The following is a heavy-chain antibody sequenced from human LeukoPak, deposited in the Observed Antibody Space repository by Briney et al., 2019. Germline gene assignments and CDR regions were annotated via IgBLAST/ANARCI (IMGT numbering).Heavy chain of an antibody. CDR1: GYTFTVYY. CDR2: INPNSGGT. V-gene: IGHV1-2*02. CDR3: ARQGNRKRFDY. D-gene: IGHD1-14*01. J-gene: IGHJ4*02. Sequence: ASVTVSYKSSGYTFTVYYMHWVRQAPGQGREWMGWINPNSGGTNYAQKFQGRVTINRDTSISTAYMELSRLRSDDTAVYYCARQGNRKRFDYWGQGTLVTVSS.